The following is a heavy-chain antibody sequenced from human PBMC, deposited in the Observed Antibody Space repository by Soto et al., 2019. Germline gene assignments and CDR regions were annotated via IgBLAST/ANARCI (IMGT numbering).Heavy chain of an antibody. CDR2: ISQTGANT. V-gene: IGHV3-23*01. Sequence: PGSALRLFSLASGFTFASCGMNWVRQAPGKGLEWVAGISQTGANTYYADSVRGRFIISRDNSRHTVSLEMNSLRGEESALYYCAKEGAKFFWYFGFWG. CDR3: AKEGAKFFWYFGF. J-gene: IGHJ1*01. CDR1: GFTFASCG. D-gene: IGHD3-3*01.